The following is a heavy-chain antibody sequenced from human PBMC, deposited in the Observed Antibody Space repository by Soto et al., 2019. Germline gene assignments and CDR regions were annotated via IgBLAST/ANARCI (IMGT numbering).Heavy chain of an antibody. CDR3: ARHGGGWARGFDY. J-gene: IGHJ4*02. Sequence: QLQLQESGPGLVKPSETLSLTCSVSGDSINSSTYFWGWIRQPPGKGLEWIGSIFYSGRTYYNPSLKSRVTVSVDTSKNHFSLTLSSVTAADTAVYYCARHGGGWARGFDYWGQGTLVTVSS. D-gene: IGHD2-15*01. CDR2: IFYSGRT. V-gene: IGHV4-39*01. CDR1: GDSINSSTYF.